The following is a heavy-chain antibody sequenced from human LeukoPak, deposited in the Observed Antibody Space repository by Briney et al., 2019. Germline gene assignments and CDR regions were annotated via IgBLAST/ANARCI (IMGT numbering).Heavy chain of an antibody. V-gene: IGHV3-21*01. J-gene: IGHJ3*02. D-gene: IGHD3-3*01. Sequence: GGSLRLSCAASGFTFSSYSMNWVRQAPGKGLEWVSSISSSSSYIYYADSVKGRFTISRDNAKNSLYLQMNSLRAEDTAVYYCARVIGDFWSGLMWGNDAFDIWGQGTMVTVSS. CDR2: ISSSSSYI. CDR3: ARVIGDFWSGLMWGNDAFDI. CDR1: GFTFSSYS.